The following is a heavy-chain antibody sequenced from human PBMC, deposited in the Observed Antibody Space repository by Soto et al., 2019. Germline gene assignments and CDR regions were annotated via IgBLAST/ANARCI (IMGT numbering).Heavy chain of an antibody. CDR3: ARDGSYYYDSSGPSYGMDV. J-gene: IGHJ6*02. CDR2: IIPIFGTA. V-gene: IGHV1-69*13. D-gene: IGHD3-22*01. Sequence: SVKVSCKASGGTFSSYAISWVRQAPGQGLEWMGGIIPIFGTANYAQKFQGRVTITADESTSTAYMELSSLRSEDTAVYYCARDGSYYYDSSGPSYGMDVWGQGTTVTVS. CDR1: GGTFSSYA.